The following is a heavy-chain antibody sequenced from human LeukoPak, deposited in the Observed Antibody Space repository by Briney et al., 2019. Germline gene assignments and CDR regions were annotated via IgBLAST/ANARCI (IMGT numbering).Heavy chain of an antibody. V-gene: IGHV3-11*01. D-gene: IGHD6-13*01. J-gene: IGHJ4*02. CDR2: ISSSGSTI. CDR1: GFTFSDYY. CDR3: ARDPRQLVVYFDY. Sequence: GGSLRLSCAASGFTFSDYYMSWIRQAPGKGLEWVSYISSSGSTIYYADSVKGRFTISRDNAKNSLYLQMNSLRAEDTAVYYCARDPRQLVVYFDYWGQGTLVTVSS.